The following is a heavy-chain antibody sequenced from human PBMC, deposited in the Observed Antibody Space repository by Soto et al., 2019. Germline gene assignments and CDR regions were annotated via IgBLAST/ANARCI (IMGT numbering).Heavy chain of an antibody. CDR3: ARANVDIVATSFDY. J-gene: IGHJ4*02. CDR1: GGSISSGDYY. V-gene: IGHV4-30-4*01. CDR2: IYYSGST. D-gene: IGHD5-12*01. Sequence: SETLSLTCTVSGGSISSGDYYWSWIRQPPGKGLEWIGYIYYSGSTYYNPSLKSRVTISVDTSKNQFSLKLSSVTAADTAVYYCARANVDIVATSFDYWGQGTLVTVSS.